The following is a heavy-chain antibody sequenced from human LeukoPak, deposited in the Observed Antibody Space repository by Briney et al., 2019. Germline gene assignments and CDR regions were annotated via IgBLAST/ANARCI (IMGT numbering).Heavy chain of an antibody. CDR2: IYYSGST. D-gene: IGHD2-2*01. V-gene: IGHV4-59*08. Sequence: SETLSLTCTVSGASIRSYDGSWIRQPPGKGVEGIGYIYYSGSTNYNPSLKSRVTISVDTSKNQFSLKLTSVTAADTAVYYCARLGIGVVPTAMLGDYYFDYWGQGTLVTVSS. J-gene: IGHJ4*02. CDR1: GASIRSYD. CDR3: ARLGIGVVPTAMLGDYYFDY.